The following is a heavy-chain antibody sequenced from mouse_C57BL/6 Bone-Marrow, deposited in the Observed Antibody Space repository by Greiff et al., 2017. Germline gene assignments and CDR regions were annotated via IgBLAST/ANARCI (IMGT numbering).Heavy chain of an antibody. Sequence: QVQLQQSGPELVKPGASVTISCKASGYAFSSSWMNWVKQRPGKGLEWIGRIYPGDGDTNYNGKFKGKATLTADKSSSTAYMQLSSLTSEDSAVYFCARSGGVTTRDWFAYWGQGTTLTVSS. CDR3: ARSGGVTTRDWFAY. CDR1: GYAFSSSW. CDR2: IYPGDGDT. J-gene: IGHJ2*01. D-gene: IGHD2-2*01. V-gene: IGHV1-82*01.